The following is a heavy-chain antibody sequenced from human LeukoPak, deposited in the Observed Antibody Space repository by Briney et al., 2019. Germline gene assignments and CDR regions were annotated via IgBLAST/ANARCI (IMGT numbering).Heavy chain of an antibody. J-gene: IGHJ4*02. CDR3: ARDLSGFLAYGDNLDY. Sequence: ASMKVSCKASGYTFTGYFLHWVRQAPGQGLEWMGRINPNTGGTNYAQNFQGRVTMTRDTSITTAYMELSSLKSYDTAVYYCARDLSGFLAYGDNLDYWGQGTLVTVSS. V-gene: IGHV1-2*06. D-gene: IGHD4-17*01. CDR1: GYTFTGYF. CDR2: INPNTGGT.